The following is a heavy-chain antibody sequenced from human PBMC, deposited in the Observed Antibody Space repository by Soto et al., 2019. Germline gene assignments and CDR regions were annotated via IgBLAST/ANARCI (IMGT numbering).Heavy chain of an antibody. Sequence: QVQLQESGPGLVWPSETLSLTCTVSGGSISTNIYYWGWIRQPPGKGLEWIGSIYYTGNTFYNPSLKSRVTLSVDTSENQFSLRLSSVTAADTAVYYCARHSHEDHGDPNWFDPWGQGTLVTVPS. CDR2: IYYTGNT. D-gene: IGHD4-17*01. J-gene: IGHJ5*02. V-gene: IGHV4-39*01. CDR1: GGSISTNIYY. CDR3: ARHSHEDHGDPNWFDP.